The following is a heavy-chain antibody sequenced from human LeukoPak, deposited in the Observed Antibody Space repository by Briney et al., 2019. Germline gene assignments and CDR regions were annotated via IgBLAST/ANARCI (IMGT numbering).Heavy chain of an antibody. CDR3: ASGNNYYDSSGYWASEY. CDR2: INPNSGGT. J-gene: IGHJ4*02. D-gene: IGHD3-22*01. V-gene: IGHV1-2*02. Sequence: GASVKVSCKASGYTFTSYGISWVRQAPGQGLEWMGWINPNSGGTNYAQKFQGRVTMTRDTSISTAYMELSRLRSDDTAVYYCASGNNYYDSSGYWASEYWGQGTLVTVSS. CDR1: GYTFTSYG.